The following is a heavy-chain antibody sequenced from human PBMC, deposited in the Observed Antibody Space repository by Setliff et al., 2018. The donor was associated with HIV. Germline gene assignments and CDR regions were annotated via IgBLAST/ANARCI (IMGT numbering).Heavy chain of an antibody. V-gene: IGHV4-39*01. D-gene: IGHD7-27*01. J-gene: IGHJ4*02. CDR2: LYHSGST. CDR1: GGSISSDDYY. Sequence: PSETLSLTCTVSGGSISSDDYYWGWIRQSPGKGLEWIGSLYHSGSTYYSPSLKSRVTISTDTSRNQFSLHLSSVTAADTAIYYCARLNWGSAVEYWGQGTLVTVSS. CDR3: ARLNWGSAVEY.